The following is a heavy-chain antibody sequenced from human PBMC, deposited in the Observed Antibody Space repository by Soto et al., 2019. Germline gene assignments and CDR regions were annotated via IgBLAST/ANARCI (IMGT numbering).Heavy chain of an antibody. V-gene: IGHV3-33*01. D-gene: IGHD6-6*01. CDR3: ARVTIEYSSSDYFDY. CDR2: VWNDGSSK. Sequence: GGSLRLSCVASEFTFNVFVMHWVRQAPGKGLEWVAVVWNDGSSKNYADSVKGRFTISRDNSKNILYLQMNSLRAEDTAVYYCARVTIEYSSSDYFDYWGQGTLVTVSS. J-gene: IGHJ4*02. CDR1: EFTFNVFV.